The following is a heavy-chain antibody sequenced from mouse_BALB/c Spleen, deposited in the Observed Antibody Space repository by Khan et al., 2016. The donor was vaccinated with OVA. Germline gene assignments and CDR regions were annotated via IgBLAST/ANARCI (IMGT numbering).Heavy chain of an antibody. Sequence: DVHLVESGGGLVQPGGSRKLSCAASGFTFSRFGMHWVRQAPEKGLEWVAYISSGSSSIYYADTVKGRFTISRDNPKNTLFLQMTSLRSEDTARYYCAREASFEYWGQGTTLTVSS. V-gene: IGHV5-17*02. CDR3: AREASFEY. J-gene: IGHJ2*01. CDR2: ISSGSSSI. CDR1: GFTFSRFG. D-gene: IGHD3-2*02.